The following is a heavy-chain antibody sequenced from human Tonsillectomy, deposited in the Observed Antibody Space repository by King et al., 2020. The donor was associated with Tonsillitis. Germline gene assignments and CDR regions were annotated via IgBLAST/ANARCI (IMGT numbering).Heavy chain of an antibody. V-gene: IGHV3-48*04. D-gene: IGHD1-26*01. CDR2: ISRSSSII. Sequence: VQLVESGGGLVQPGGSLRLSCAASGFTFSSYSMNWVRQAPGQGLEWVSYISRSSSIIYYADSVKGQFTISRDNAKSSLYLQMNSLRAEDTAVYYCARSGYELPPNYHYYGMDVWGQGTTVTVSS. J-gene: IGHJ6*02. CDR3: ARSGYELPPNYHYYGMDV. CDR1: GFTFSSYS.